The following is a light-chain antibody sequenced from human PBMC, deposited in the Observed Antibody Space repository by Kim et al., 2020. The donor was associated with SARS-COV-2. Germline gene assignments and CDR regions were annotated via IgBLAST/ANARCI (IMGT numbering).Light chain of an antibody. J-gene: IGKJ1*01. Sequence: CLQKKTGRAPRVLIYTASSLQTGVPSRFSGSGSGTDFTLTITSLHSEDFATYFCQQYYSYPRTFGQVTKVDI. CDR2: TAS. CDR3: QQYYSYPRT. V-gene: IGKV1-8*01.